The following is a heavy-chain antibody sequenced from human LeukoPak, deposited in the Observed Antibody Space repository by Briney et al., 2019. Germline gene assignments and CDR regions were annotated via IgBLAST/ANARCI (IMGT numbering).Heavy chain of an antibody. CDR1: GFTVSSNY. Sequence: GSLRLSCAASGFTVSSNYMSWVRQAPGKGLEWVSVIYSGGSTYYADSVKGRFTISRDNSKNTLYLQMNSLRAEDTAVYYCARNGLLWFGEPIGPFWNWGQGTLVTVSS. CDR3: ARNGLLWFGEPIGPFWN. CDR2: IYSGGST. V-gene: IGHV3-53*01. D-gene: IGHD3-10*01. J-gene: IGHJ4*02.